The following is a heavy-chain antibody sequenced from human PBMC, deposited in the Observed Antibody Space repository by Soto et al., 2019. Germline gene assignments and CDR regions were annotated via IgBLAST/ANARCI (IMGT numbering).Heavy chain of an antibody. CDR1: GFTFSSYA. Sequence: EVQLLESGGGLVQPGGSLRLSCAASGFTFSSYAMSWVRQAPGKGLEWVSAISGSGGSTYYADSVKGRFTISRDNSKNTPYLQMNSLRAEDTAVYSCAKVGHAYGDYDYYFDYCGHGTLVTLSS. CDR3: AKVGHAYGDYDYYFDY. V-gene: IGHV3-23*01. CDR2: ISGSGGST. D-gene: IGHD4-17*01. J-gene: IGHJ4*01.